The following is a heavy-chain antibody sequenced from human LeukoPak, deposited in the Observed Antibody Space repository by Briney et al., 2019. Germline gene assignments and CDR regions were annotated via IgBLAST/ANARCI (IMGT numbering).Heavy chain of an antibody. CDR2: ISAYNGNT. CDR3: ARLFSSGWYWLWDY. D-gene: IGHD6-19*01. CDR1: GYTFTSYG. J-gene: IGHJ4*02. Sequence: ASVKVSCKVSGYTFTSYGISWVRQAPGQGLEWMGWISAYNGNTNYAQKLQGRVTMTTDTSTSTAYMELRSLRSDDTAVYYCARLFSSGWYWLWDYWGQGTLVTVSS. V-gene: IGHV1-18*01.